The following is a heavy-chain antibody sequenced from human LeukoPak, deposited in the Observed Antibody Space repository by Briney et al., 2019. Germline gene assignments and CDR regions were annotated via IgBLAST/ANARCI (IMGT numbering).Heavy chain of an antibody. V-gene: IGHV4-39*06. D-gene: IGHD4/OR15-4a*01. J-gene: IGHJ4*02. CDR2: IYSSGST. CDR1: GVSISSSSYY. CDR3: AKEGTYTYGASDFDY. Sequence: SETLSLTCTVSGVSISSSSYYWGWIRQPPGKGLEWIGSIYSSGSTYYNPSLKSRVTISVDTSKKQFTLKLSSVTAADTAVYYCAKEGTYTYGASDFDYWGQGTSVTVSS.